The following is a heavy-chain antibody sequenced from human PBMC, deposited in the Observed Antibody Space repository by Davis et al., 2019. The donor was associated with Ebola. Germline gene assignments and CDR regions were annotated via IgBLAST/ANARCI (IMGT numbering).Heavy chain of an antibody. CDR3: ARVLYYYDSSGYASAFDI. V-gene: IGHV3-23*01. CDR1: GFTFSSYA. CDR2: ISSSGSST. D-gene: IGHD3-22*01. Sequence: GGSLRLSCAASGFTFSSYAMSWVRQAPGKGLEWVSTISSSGSSTYYADSVKGRFTISRHNSRNTLYLQMNSLRAEDTAVYYCARVLYYYDSSGYASAFDIWGQGTMVTVSS. J-gene: IGHJ3*02.